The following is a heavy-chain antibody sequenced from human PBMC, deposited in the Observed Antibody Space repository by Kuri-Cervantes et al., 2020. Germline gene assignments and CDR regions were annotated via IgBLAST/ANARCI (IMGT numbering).Heavy chain of an antibody. CDR3: AKDIGYYDSSGCDY. CDR2: ISWNSGSI. CDR1: GFTFDDYA. J-gene: IGHJ4*02. V-gene: IGHV3-9*01. D-gene: IGHD3-22*01. Sequence: SLKISCAASGFTFDDYAMHWVRQAPGKGLEWVSGISWNSGSIGYADSVKGRFTISRDNAKNSLYLQMNSLRAEDTALYYCAKDIGYYDSSGCDYWGQGTLVTVSS.